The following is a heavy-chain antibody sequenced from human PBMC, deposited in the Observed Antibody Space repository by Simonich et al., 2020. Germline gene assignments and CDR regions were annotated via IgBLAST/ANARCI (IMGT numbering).Heavy chain of an antibody. Sequence: QVQLVQSGAEVKKPGASVKVSCKASGYTFTGYYMPWVRQAPGQGLECVGWSNPNSGGTNYAQKFQGRFTMNRDPSISTAYMELSRLRSDDTAVYYCARGPRWTGDDAFDIWGQGTMVTVSS. V-gene: IGHV1-2*02. CDR2: SNPNSGGT. CDR1: GYTFTGYY. CDR3: ARGPRWTGDDAFDI. D-gene: IGHD7-27*01. J-gene: IGHJ3*02.